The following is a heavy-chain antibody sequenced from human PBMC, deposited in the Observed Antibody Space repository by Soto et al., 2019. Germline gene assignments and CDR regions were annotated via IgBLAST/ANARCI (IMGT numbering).Heavy chain of an antibody. D-gene: IGHD3-9*01. J-gene: IGHJ5*02. CDR2: INHSGST. Sequence: SETLCLTCAVYGGSSIGYYWSWIRQPPGKGLEWIGEINHSGSTNYNPSLKSRVTISVDTSKNQFSLKLSSVTAADTAVYYCARGVTGYIHPWGQGTQVTVSS. V-gene: IGHV4-34*01. CDR3: ARGVTGYIHP. CDR1: GGSSIGYY.